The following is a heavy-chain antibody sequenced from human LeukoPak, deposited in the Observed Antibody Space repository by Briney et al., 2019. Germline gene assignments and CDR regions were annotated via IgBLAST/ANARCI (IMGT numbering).Heavy chain of an antibody. V-gene: IGHV1-46*02. J-gene: IGHJ4*02. CDR1: GYTFNNYY. CDR3: ARDSTPLRYDSRGYYSVY. Sequence: ASVKVSCKASGYTFNNYYMHWVRPAPRQGLAWVEIINPSGGSTSYAQKSQGRVTITTDMSTSTAYLELSSLSSENTAVSYCARDSTPLRYDSRGYYSVYWGQGTLVTVSS. D-gene: IGHD3-22*01. CDR2: INPSGGST.